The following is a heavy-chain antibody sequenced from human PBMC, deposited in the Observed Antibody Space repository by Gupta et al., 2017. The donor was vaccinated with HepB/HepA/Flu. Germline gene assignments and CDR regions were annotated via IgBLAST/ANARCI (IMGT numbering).Heavy chain of an antibody. CDR1: GFTVSSNY. CDR2: IYSGGST. V-gene: IGHV3-53*04. Sequence: EVQLVESGGGLVQPGGSLRLSCAASGFTVSSNYMSWVRQAPGKGLEWVSVIYSGGSTYYADSVKGRFTISRHNSKNTLYLQMNSLRAEDTAVYYCARELIAAAGRDLYYYGMDVWGQGTTVTVSS. CDR3: ARELIAAAGRDLYYYGMDV. J-gene: IGHJ6*02. D-gene: IGHD6-13*01.